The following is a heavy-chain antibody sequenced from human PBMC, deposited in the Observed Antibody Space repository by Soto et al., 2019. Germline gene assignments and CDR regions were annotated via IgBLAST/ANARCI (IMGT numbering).Heavy chain of an antibody. V-gene: IGHV3-11*05. CDR1: GFTFSDYY. CDR3: ARDSNYYDSRDQLWRAFDS. D-gene: IGHD3-22*01. J-gene: IGHJ3*02. Sequence: QVQLVESGGGLVKPGGSLRLSCAASGFTFSDYYMSWIRQAPGKGLEWVSYITSSSSYTNYADSVKGRFTISRDNAKNSLYLQMNSLRAEDTAVYYCARDSNYYDSRDQLWRAFDSWGQGTMVTVSS. CDR2: ITSSSSYT.